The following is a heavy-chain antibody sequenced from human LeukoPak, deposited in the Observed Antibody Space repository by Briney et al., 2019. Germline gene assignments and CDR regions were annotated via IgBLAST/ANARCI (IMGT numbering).Heavy chain of an antibody. CDR2: INPNSGGT. Sequence: ASVKVSCKASGYTFTGYYMHWVRQAPRQGLEWMGWINPNSGGTNYAQKFQGRVTMTRDTSISTAYMELSRLRSDDTAVYYCAAEMATINGFDYWGQGTLVTVSS. V-gene: IGHV1-2*02. CDR1: GYTFTGYY. CDR3: AAEMATINGFDY. J-gene: IGHJ4*02. D-gene: IGHD5-24*01.